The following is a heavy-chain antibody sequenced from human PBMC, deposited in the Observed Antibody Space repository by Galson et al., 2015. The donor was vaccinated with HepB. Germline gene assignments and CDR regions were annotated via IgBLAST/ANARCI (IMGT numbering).Heavy chain of an antibody. CDR2: ISGSGGGA. CDR3: AKDRYIAVVPGARGFDY. D-gene: IGHD2-2*01. Sequence: SLRLSCAASGFTFSSYAMSWVRQAPGKGLEWVSAISGSGGGAYYADSVRGRFTISRDNSKNTLYVQMNSLRAEDTAVYYCAKDRYIAVVPGARGFDYWGQGTLVTVSS. J-gene: IGHJ4*02. CDR1: GFTFSSYA. V-gene: IGHV3-23*01.